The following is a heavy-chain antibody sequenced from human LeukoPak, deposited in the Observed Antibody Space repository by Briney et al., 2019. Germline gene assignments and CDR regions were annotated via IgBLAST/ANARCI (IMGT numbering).Heavy chain of an antibody. D-gene: IGHD3-10*01. CDR2: IRYDGSNK. CDR1: GFTSSSYG. Sequence: GGSLRLSCAASGFTSSSYGMHWVRQAPGKGLEWVAFIRYDGSNKYYADSVKGRFTISRDNSKNTLYLQMNSLRAEDTAVYYCAKDLDYYGSGSAFDYWGQGTLVTVSS. J-gene: IGHJ4*02. V-gene: IGHV3-30*02. CDR3: AKDLDYYGSGSAFDY.